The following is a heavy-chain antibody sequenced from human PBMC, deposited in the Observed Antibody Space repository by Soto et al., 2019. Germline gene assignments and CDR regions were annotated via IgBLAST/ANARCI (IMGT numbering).Heavy chain of an antibody. V-gene: IGHV1-69*04. J-gene: IGHJ4*02. Sequence: SVKVSCKASGGTFSSYTISWVRQAPGQGLEWMGRIIPILGIANYAQKFQGRVTNTADKSTSTAYMELSSLRSEDTAVYYCARDWYSGSYYAFDYWGQGTLVTVSS. CDR1: GGTFSSYT. CDR3: ARDWYSGSYYAFDY. CDR2: IIPILGIA. D-gene: IGHD1-26*01.